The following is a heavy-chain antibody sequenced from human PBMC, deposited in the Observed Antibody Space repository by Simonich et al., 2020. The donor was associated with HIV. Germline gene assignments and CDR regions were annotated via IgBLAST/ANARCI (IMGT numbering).Heavy chain of an antibody. CDR1: VFTFDVYA. D-gene: IGHD6-6*01. Sequence: EVQLVESGGGLVQPGRSLRLSCAASVFTFDVYAMHWVRQAPGKCLEWGSGIRWNSGSIGYADSVKGRFTISRDNAKNSLYLQMNSLRAEDMALYYCAKDRYSSSSGSFDYWGQGTLVTVSS. CDR3: AKDRYSSSSGSFDY. J-gene: IGHJ4*02. V-gene: IGHV3-9*03. CDR2: IRWNSGSI.